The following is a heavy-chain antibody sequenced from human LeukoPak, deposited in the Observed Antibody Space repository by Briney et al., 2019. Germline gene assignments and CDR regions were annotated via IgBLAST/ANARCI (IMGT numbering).Heavy chain of an antibody. D-gene: IGHD2-15*01. Sequence: SGTLSLTCAVSGGSISSSNWWSWVRQPPGKGLDWIGEINHSRSTNYNPSLKSRVTISVDKSKNQFSLKLSSVTAADTAVYYCARRGYCSGGSCYDPGNWFDPWGQGTLVTVSS. CDR1: GGSISSSNW. CDR2: INHSRST. J-gene: IGHJ5*02. V-gene: IGHV4-4*02. CDR3: ARRGYCSGGSCYDPGNWFDP.